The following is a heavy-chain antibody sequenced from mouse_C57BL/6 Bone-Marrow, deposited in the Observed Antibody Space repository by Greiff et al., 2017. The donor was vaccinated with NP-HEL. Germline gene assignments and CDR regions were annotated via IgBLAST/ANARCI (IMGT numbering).Heavy chain of an antibody. CDR1: GYTFTDYE. V-gene: IGHV1-15*01. CDR2: IDPETGGT. J-gene: IGHJ2*01. D-gene: IGHD1-1*01. Sequence: VQLQQSGAELVRPGASVTLSCKASGYTFTDYEMHWVKQTPVHGLEWIGAIDPETGGTAYNQKFKGKAILTADKSSSTAYMELRSLTSEDSAVYYCTRLYYNGSSYGDYWGQGTTLTVSS. CDR3: TRLYYNGSSYGDY.